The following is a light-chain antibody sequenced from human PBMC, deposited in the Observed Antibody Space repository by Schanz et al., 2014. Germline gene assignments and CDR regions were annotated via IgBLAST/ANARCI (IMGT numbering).Light chain of an antibody. CDR3: SSYAGSYNGVL. J-gene: IGLJ3*02. V-gene: IGLV2-8*01. CDR2: KVT. CDR1: SSDVGGYNY. Sequence: QSALTQPASVSGSPGQSITISCTGTSSDVGGYNYVSWYQHHPGKAPKLLIYKVTQRPSGVPDRFSGSKSGNTASLTISGLQADDEAVYYCSSYAGSYNGVLFGGGTKLTVL.